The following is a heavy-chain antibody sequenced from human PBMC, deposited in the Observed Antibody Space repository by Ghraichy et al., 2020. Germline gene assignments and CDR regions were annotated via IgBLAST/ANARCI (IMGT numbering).Heavy chain of an antibody. Sequence: GSLSLTCTVSGGSISSSDYYWGWIRQPPGKGLEWIGTIYYSGSTYYNPSLKSRVTISVDTSKNQFSLKLSSVTAADTAVYYCARRGIVAAGYFDYWGQGTLVTVSS. D-gene: IGHD6-13*01. V-gene: IGHV4-39*01. CDR2: IYYSGST. CDR1: GGSISSSDYY. CDR3: ARRGIVAAGYFDY. J-gene: IGHJ4*02.